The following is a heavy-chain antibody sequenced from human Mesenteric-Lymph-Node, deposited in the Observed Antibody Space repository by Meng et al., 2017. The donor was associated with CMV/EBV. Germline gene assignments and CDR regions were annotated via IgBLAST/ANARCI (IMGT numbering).Heavy chain of an antibody. CDR3: ARSLVGTSGLGDCRRTTCRYSYYGMDV. CDR1: GLTFGSYG. Sequence: SVNVSCKTSGLTFGSYGISWVRQAPGQGLDWMGGIIPHFGATNYAQKSQGRVTITMDKSTGTAYMELSSLRSEDTAVYYCARSLVGTSGLGDCRRTTCRYSYYGMDVWGQGTTVTVSS. CDR2: IIPHFGAT. D-gene: IGHD2-2*01. V-gene: IGHV1-69*05. J-gene: IGHJ6*02.